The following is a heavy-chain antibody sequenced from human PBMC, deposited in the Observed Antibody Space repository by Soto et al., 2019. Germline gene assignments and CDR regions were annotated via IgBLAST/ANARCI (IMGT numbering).Heavy chain of an antibody. CDR3: ARQLAYCGGDCYTEPIDY. V-gene: IGHV1-2*06. CDR1: GYTFTKYY. Sequence: ASVKVSCKASGYTFTKYYVLWVRQAPGQGLEWVGRINPNTGGTNYAQKFQDRVTMTRDTSITTAYMELSRLRPDDTAAYYCARQLAYCGGDCYTEPIDYWGQGTQVTVSS. CDR2: INPNTGGT. J-gene: IGHJ4*02. D-gene: IGHD2-21*02.